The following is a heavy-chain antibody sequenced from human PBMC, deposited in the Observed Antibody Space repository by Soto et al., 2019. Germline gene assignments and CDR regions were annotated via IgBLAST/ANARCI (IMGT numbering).Heavy chain of an antibody. CDR3: AREHSSSSFPYYYYMDV. D-gene: IGHD6-6*01. CDR1: GYTFTSYY. V-gene: IGHV1-46*03. CDR2: INPSGGST. Sequence: ASVKVSCKASGYTFTSYYMHWVRQAPGQGLEWMGIINPSGGSTSYAQKFQGRVTMTRDTSTSTVYMELSSLRSEDTAVYYCAREHSSSSFPYYYYMDVWGKGTTVTVSS. J-gene: IGHJ6*03.